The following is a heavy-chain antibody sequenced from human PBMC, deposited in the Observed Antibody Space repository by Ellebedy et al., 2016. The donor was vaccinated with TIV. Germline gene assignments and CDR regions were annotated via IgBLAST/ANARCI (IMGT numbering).Heavy chain of an antibody. Sequence: PGGSLRLSCAASGFTFSTYWMLWFRQAPGKGLMWVARISSDGDIPTYADSVKGRFTISKDNAKNTLSLQMNSLRAEDTAVYYCVRKPYSRSFSSPLDFWGQGTLVTVSS. CDR3: VRKPYSRSFSSPLDF. J-gene: IGHJ4*02. D-gene: IGHD1-26*01. V-gene: IGHV3-74*01. CDR1: GFTFSTYW. CDR2: ISSDGDIP.